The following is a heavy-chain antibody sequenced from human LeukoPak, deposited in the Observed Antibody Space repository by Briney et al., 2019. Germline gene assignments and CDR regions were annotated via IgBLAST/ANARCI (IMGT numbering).Heavy chain of an antibody. CDR2: IYYSGST. CDR1: GGSISSGDYF. J-gene: IGHJ4*02. D-gene: IGHD3-22*01. CDR3: TRDVPRSSGYPDN. Sequence: SETLSLTCTVSGGSISSGDYFWSWIRQHPGKGLEWIGYIYYSGSTYYNPSLKSRVAISVDTSKNQFSLTVSSVTAADTAVYYCTRDVPRSSGYPDNWGQGTLVTVSS. V-gene: IGHV4-31*03.